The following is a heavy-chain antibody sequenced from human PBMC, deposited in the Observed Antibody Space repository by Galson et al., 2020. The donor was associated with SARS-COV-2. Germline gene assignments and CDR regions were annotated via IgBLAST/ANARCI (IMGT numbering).Heavy chain of an antibody. CDR1: GCTFISFY. CDR2: INQSGDST. Sequence: ASVQVSCKASGCTFISFYIHWVRQAPGQGLEWMGVINQSGDSTSYAQNLRGRVTVTRDMSTQTVYMELSSLTSEDTAVYYCAREWGDIKSSVFDYWGQGSLVVVSS. D-gene: IGHD2-21*01. CDR3: AREWGDIKSSVFDY. J-gene: IGHJ4*02. V-gene: IGHV1-46*04.